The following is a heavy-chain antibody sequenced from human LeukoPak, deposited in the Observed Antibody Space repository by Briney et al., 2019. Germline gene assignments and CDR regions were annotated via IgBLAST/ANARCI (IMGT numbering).Heavy chain of an antibody. CDR1: GGSINSSTFY. Sequence: PSETLSLACTVSGGSINSSTFYWGWIRQPPGKGLEWIGSIYYDGSTYYNPSLKSRVTISVDTSKNQFSLKLTSVTAADTAVYFCARRSDSGSDDGEDYFDYWGQGTLVTVPS. CDR2: IYYDGST. J-gene: IGHJ4*02. CDR3: ARRSDSGSDDGEDYFDY. V-gene: IGHV4-39*01. D-gene: IGHD1-26*01.